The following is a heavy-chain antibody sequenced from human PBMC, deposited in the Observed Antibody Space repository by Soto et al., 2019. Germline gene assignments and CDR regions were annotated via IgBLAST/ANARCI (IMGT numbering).Heavy chain of an antibody. D-gene: IGHD3-10*01. J-gene: IGHJ6*02. CDR1: GYSISSGSY. CDR2: IYYSGSA. Sequence: SETLSLTCTVSGYSISSGSYWAWIRQPPGKGLEWIGYIYYSGSADYNPSLGSRVTISIDTSKNQFSLKLTSVTAADTAVYYCARGVGSGYYYYHMDLWGQGATVTVSS. CDR3: ARGVGSGYYYYHMDL. V-gene: IGHV4-38-2*02.